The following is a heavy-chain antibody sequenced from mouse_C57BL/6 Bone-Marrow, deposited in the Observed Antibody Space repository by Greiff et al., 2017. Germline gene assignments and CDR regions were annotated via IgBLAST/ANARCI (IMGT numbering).Heavy chain of an antibody. J-gene: IGHJ3*01. CDR3: AHDSNYFAWFAY. V-gene: IGHV14-3*01. CDR1: GFNIKNTY. CDR2: IDPANGNT. D-gene: IGHD2-5*01. Sequence: VQLQQSVAELVRPGASVKLSCTASGFNIKNTYMHWVKQRPEQGLEWIGWIDPANGNTKYAPKFQGKATITADTSSNTAYLQLSSLTSEVTAIXYCAHDSNYFAWFAYWGQGTLVTVSA.